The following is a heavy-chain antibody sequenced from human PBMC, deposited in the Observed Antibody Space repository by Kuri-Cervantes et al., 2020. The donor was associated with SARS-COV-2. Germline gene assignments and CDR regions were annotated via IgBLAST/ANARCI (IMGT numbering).Heavy chain of an antibody. Sequence: GSLRLSCTVSGGSISSTSYYWGWTRQPPGKGLEWIGTIHHSGTTYYNPSLESRVTISVDTSQNLFSLELTSVSAADTAVYYCARGRIRPFDYWGQGTLVTVSS. V-gene: IGHV4-39*01. J-gene: IGHJ4*02. CDR2: IHHSGTT. CDR1: GGSISSTSYY. CDR3: ARGRIRPFDY.